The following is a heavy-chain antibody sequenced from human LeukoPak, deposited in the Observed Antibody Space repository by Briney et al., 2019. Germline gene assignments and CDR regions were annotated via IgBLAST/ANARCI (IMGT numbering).Heavy chain of an antibody. Sequence: SETLSLTCAVYGGSFSGYYWSWIRQPPGKGLEWIGYIYYSGSTNYNPSLKSRVTISVDTSKNQFSLKLSSVTAADTAVYYCARSRYSNYFDYWGQGTLVTVSS. J-gene: IGHJ4*02. CDR3: ARSRYSNYFDY. D-gene: IGHD4-4*01. CDR2: IYYSGST. V-gene: IGHV4-59*01. CDR1: GGSFSGYY.